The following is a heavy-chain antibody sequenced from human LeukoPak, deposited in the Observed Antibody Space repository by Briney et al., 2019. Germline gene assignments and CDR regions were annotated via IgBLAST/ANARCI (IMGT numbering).Heavy chain of an antibody. V-gene: IGHV4-31*03. CDR3: ARHSGSYYGLWAFDI. J-gene: IGHJ3*02. D-gene: IGHD1-26*01. Sequence: SETLSLTCTVSGGSISSGGYYWSWIRQHPGKGLEWIGYIYYSGSTYYNPSLKSRVTISVDTSKNQFSLKLSSVTAADTAVYYCARHSGSYYGLWAFDIWGQGTMVTVSS. CDR2: IYYSGST. CDR1: GGSISSGGYY.